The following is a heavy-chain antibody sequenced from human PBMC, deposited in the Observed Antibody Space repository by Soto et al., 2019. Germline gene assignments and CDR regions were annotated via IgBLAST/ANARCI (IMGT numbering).Heavy chain of an antibody. J-gene: IGHJ6*02. V-gene: IGHV4-38-2*01. CDR1: GYSISSGYH. CDR3: ARLKSFGTTSAGQNYHYGMDV. Sequence: KTSETLSLTCAVSGYSISSGYHWGWLRQPPGKGLEWIGSIYHGGSTYYNPSLNSRVTLSIDMTNNHVSLILNSVTAADTAVYYRARLKSFGTTSAGQNYHYGMDVWGQGTTVTVSS. CDR2: IYHGGST. D-gene: IGHD3-16*01.